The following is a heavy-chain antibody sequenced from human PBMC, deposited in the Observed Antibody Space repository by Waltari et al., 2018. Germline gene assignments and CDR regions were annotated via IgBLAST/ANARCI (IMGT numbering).Heavy chain of an antibody. Sequence: EVQLVESGGVLVQPGGSLRLSCAASGFTFSSYEMNWVSKAPGKGLAWVSYISSSGSTIYYADSVKGRFTISRDNAKNSLYLQMNSLRAEDTAVYYCARDQGYSSSWYRSNYYYGMDVWGQGTTVTVSS. J-gene: IGHJ6*02. V-gene: IGHV3-48*03. CDR2: ISSSGSTI. CDR1: GFTFSSYE. CDR3: ARDQGYSSSWYRSNYYYGMDV. D-gene: IGHD6-13*01.